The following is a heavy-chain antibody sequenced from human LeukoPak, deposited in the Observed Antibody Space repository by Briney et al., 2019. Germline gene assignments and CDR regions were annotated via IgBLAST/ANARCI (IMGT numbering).Heavy chain of an antibody. CDR3: ARQMRKGLIPSRYFDY. CDR2: INHSGST. CDR1: GGSFSGYY. Sequence: SETLSLTCAVYGGSFSGYYWSWIRQPPGKGLEWIGEINHSGSTNYNPSLKSRVTISVDTSKNQFSLKLSSVTAADTAVYYCARQMRKGLIPSRYFDYWGQGTLVTVSS. J-gene: IGHJ4*02. V-gene: IGHV4-34*01. D-gene: IGHD2-2*02.